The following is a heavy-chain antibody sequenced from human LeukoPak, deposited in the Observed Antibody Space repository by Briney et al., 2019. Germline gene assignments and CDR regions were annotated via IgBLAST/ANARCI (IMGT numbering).Heavy chain of an antibody. CDR2: IKQDGSEK. D-gene: IGHD6-19*01. CDR1: GFTFSSYW. J-gene: IGHJ4*02. Sequence: PGGSLRLSCAASGFTFSSYWMNWVRQAPGKGLEWVANIKQDGSEKYYVDSVKGRFTISRDNAKNSLYLQMNSLRAEDTAVYYCARGSTYSSGWYTGFDYWGQGTLVTVSS. CDR3: ARGSTYSSGWYTGFDY. V-gene: IGHV3-7*01.